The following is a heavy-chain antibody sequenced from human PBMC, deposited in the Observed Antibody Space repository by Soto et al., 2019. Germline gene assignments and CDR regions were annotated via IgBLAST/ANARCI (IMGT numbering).Heavy chain of an antibody. D-gene: IGHD7-27*01. CDR2: ISYDGTNK. J-gene: IGHJ4*02. V-gene: IGHV3-30-3*01. CDR3: ARDPKTSGGQHWAFNYFDS. CDR1: GFSFSISP. Sequence: GGSLRLSCAASGFSFSISPMHWVRQAPGKGPEWVALISYDGTNKFYADPVKGRFTISRDNSKSTLYLQVDSLRPEDAAVYYCARDPKTSGGQHWAFNYFDSWGQGTLVTVSS.